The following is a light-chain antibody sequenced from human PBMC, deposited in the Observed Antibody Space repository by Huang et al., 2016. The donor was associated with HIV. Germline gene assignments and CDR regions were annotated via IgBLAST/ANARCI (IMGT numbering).Light chain of an antibody. CDR3: QQRIQWPRLT. CDR2: DAT. V-gene: IGKV3-11*01. J-gene: IGKJ4*01. CDR1: QNITSL. Sequence: EIVLTQSPATLSLSPGERATLSCRASQNITSLLAWYRQKPGQAPRLLSVDATNRATGTPARFSGSGSGADFTLTIHSLEPEDFAVYYCQQRIQWPRLTFGGGTRVEMK.